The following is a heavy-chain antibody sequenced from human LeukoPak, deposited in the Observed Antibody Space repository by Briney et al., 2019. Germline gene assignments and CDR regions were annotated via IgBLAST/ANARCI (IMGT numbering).Heavy chain of an antibody. V-gene: IGHV4-38-2*02. CDR1: GYSISSGYY. CDR3: AREWVYYDSSGHYSGWFDP. D-gene: IGHD3-22*01. Sequence: PSETLSLTCAVSGYSISSGYYWGWIRQPPGKGLEWIGSIYHSGSTYYNPSLKSRVTISVDTSKNQFSLKLSSVTAADTAVYYCAREWVYYDSSGHYSGWFDPWAREPWSPSPQ. J-gene: IGHJ5*02. CDR2: IYHSGST.